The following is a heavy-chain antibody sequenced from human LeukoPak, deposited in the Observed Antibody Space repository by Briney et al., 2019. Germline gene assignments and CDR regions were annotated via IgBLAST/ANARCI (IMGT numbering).Heavy chain of an antibody. CDR2: MCGSGRT. CDR3: ARDSAEYGLGSFDF. V-gene: IGHV4-61*02. Sequence: PSQTLSLTCTVSGGSISSGSHCWSWIRQPAGRGLEWIGRMCGSGRTNYNPSLKSRVTISVDTSKNQFSLRLSSVTAADTAVYYCARDSAEYGLGSFDFWGQGTLVTVSS. D-gene: IGHD3-10*01. CDR1: GGSISSGSHC. J-gene: IGHJ4*02.